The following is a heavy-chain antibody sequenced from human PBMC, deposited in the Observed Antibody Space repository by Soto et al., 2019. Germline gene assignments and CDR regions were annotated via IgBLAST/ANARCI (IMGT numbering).Heavy chain of an antibody. Sequence: GGSLRLSCEGSGFTFSDYYMSWIRQAPGKGLEWISYSSNSGTFTKYADSVKGRFSISRDNTKNLLFLQMNSLRVEDTALYYCARSGDNYKLLGYWGQGSPVTVSS. V-gene: IGHV3-11*06. J-gene: IGHJ4*02. D-gene: IGHD1-1*01. CDR2: SSNSGTFT. CDR1: GFTFSDYY. CDR3: ARSGDNYKLLGY.